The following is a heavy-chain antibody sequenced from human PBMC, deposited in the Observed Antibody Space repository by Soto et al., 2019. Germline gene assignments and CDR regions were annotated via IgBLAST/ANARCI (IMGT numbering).Heavy chain of an antibody. CDR1: GGSISSGDYY. V-gene: IGHV4-30-4*01. CDR2: IYYSGST. CDR3: ARGRGRFLEWLLSSEDYYYGMDV. D-gene: IGHD3-3*01. J-gene: IGHJ6*02. Sequence: SETLSLTCTVSGGSISSGDYYWSWIRQPPGKGLEWIGYIYYSGSTYYNPSLKSRVTISVDTSKNQFSLKLSSVTAADTAVYYCARGRGRFLEWLLSSEDYYYGMDVWGQGNTVTVSS.